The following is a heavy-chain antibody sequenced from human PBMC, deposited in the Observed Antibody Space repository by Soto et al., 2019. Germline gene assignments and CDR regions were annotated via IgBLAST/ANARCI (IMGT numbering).Heavy chain of an antibody. Sequence: SLRLSCAGSGFTFSSYEMNWFRQAPGKGLEWVSYISSSGNTIYYADSVKGRFTISRDNAKNSLYLQMNSLRAEDTAVYYCAPITIFGVAQQWFDPWGQGTLVTVYS. CDR1: GFTFSSYE. CDR3: APITIFGVAQQWFDP. V-gene: IGHV3-48*03. CDR2: ISSSGNTI. D-gene: IGHD3-3*01. J-gene: IGHJ5*02.